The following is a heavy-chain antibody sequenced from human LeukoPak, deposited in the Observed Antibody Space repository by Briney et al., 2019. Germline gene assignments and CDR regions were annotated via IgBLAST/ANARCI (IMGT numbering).Heavy chain of an antibody. CDR2: IYPRDGST. J-gene: IGHJ4*02. CDR3: ARDQEAFDC. V-gene: IGHV1-46*01. CDR1: GYSFTSNY. Sequence: ASVKVSCKASGYSFTSNYIHWVRQAPGQGLEWMGMIYPRDGSTSYAQKFQGRVTVTRDTSTSTVHMELSGLRSEDTAVYYCARDQEAFDCWGQGTLVTVSS.